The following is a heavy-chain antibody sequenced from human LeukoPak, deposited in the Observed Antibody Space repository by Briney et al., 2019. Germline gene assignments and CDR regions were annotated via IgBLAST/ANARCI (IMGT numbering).Heavy chain of an antibody. J-gene: IGHJ4*02. CDR1: GYTFTSYG. Sequence: ASVKVSCKASGYTFTSYGISWVRQAPGQGLEWMGWISAYNGNTNYAQKLQGRVTMTTDTSTSTAYMELRSLRSDDTAVYYCARDVDPYGYYDSSGSPPLDYWGQGTLVTVSS. CDR3: ARDVDPYGYYDSSGSPPLDY. CDR2: ISAYNGNT. V-gene: IGHV1-18*01. D-gene: IGHD3-22*01.